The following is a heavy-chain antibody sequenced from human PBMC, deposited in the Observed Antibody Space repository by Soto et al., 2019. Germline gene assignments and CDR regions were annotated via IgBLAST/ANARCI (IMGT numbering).Heavy chain of an antibody. V-gene: IGHV1-18*01. D-gene: IGHD4-17*01. Sequence: QVQLVQSGAEVKKPGASVKVSCKASGYTFTSYGISWVRQAPGQGLEWMGWISAYNGNTNYAQKLQGRVTMTADTSPRAAYMDLRSLRADETAVYYCAGGTTVETGSHWGQGTLVTVSS. CDR1: GYTFTSYG. J-gene: IGHJ4*02. CDR2: ISAYNGNT. CDR3: AGGTTVETGSH.